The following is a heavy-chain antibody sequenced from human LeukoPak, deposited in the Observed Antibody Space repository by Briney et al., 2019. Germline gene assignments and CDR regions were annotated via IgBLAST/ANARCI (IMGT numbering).Heavy chain of an antibody. J-gene: IGHJ4*02. Sequence: SVTLSCKASGGTFSSYAISWVRQAPGQGLEWMGRIIPILGIANYAQKFQGRVTITADKSTSTAYMELSSLRSEDTAVYYCASDTYYYDSSADRVFDYWGQGTPVPVSS. V-gene: IGHV1-69*04. CDR3: ASDTYYYDSSADRVFDY. D-gene: IGHD3-22*01. CDR2: IIPILGIA. CDR1: GGTFSSYA.